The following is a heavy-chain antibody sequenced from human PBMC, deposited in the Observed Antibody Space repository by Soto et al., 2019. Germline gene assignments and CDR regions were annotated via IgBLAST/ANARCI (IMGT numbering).Heavy chain of an antibody. Sequence: GGSLRLSCAASGFTFSSYWMHWVHQAPGKGLVWVSRINSDGSSTSYADSVKGRFTISRDNAKNTLYLQMNSLRAEDTAVYYCARGDYDILTGYGWFDPWGQGTLVTVSS. J-gene: IGHJ5*02. CDR1: GFTFSSYW. CDR2: INSDGSST. V-gene: IGHV3-74*01. D-gene: IGHD3-9*01. CDR3: ARGDYDILTGYGWFDP.